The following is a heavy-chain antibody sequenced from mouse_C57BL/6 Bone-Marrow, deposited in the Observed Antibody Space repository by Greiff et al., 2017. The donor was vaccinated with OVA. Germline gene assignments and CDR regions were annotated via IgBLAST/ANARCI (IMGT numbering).Heavy chain of an antibody. D-gene: IGHD4-1*01. CDR3: ARYAIPWVYAMDY. CDR2: IYPGSGNT. Sequence: VQLQQSGAELVRPGASVKLSCKASGYTFTDYYINWVKQRPGQGLEWIARIYPGSGNTYYNEKFKGKATLTAEKSSSTAYMQLSSLTSEDSAVYFGARYAIPWVYAMDYWGQGTSVTVSS. J-gene: IGHJ4*01. V-gene: IGHV1-76*01. CDR1: GYTFTDYY.